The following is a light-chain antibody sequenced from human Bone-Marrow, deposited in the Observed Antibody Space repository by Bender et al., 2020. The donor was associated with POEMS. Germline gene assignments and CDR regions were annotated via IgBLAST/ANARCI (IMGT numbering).Light chain of an antibody. CDR2: DVN. CDR3: QSYDSSNLWV. Sequence: QSVLTQPRSVSGSPGQSVTISCTGTSSNVGGYDYVSWYQHHPGKAPKLLIHDVNRRPSGVPDRFSGSKSGNTASLTISGLRTEDEADYYCQSYDSSNLWVFGGGTKLTVL. J-gene: IGLJ3*02. V-gene: IGLV2-11*01. CDR1: SSNVGGYDY.